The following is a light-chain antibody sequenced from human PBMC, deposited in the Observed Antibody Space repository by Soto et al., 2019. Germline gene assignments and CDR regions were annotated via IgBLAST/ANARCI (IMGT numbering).Light chain of an antibody. J-gene: IGKJ4*01. CDR3: QQYNNWPPLT. CDR1: QSVSSN. V-gene: IGKV3-15*01. Sequence: EIVMTQSPATLSVSPGERATLSCRASQSVSSNLAWYQQKPGQGPRLLIYGASTRATGIPARFSGSGSGTEFTLTISSLQSGDFGVYDCQQYNNWPPLTFGGGTKVEIK. CDR2: GAS.